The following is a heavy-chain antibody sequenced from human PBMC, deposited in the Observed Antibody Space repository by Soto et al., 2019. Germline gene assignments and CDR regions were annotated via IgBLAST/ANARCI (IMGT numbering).Heavy chain of an antibody. V-gene: IGHV4-39*01. D-gene: IGHD2-8*01. CDR3: ARHEGNGNVWPLDY. J-gene: IGHJ4*02. CDR2: IHYIGST. CDR1: GDSIGTTHSY. Sequence: QVKLLESGPGLVKPSETLSLTCTVSGDSIGTTHSYWAWIRQSPGTGLEWIGNIHYIGSTYYMPSLRSRVTLSVDTSKNQFTLRLTSVTAEDTAVYYCARHEGNGNVWPLDYWGQGILVTVSS.